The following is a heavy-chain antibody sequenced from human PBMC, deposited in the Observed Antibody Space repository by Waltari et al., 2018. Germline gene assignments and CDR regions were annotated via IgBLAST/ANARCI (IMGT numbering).Heavy chain of an antibody. CDR3: ARAEGPKARGCDY. J-gene: IGHJ4*02. Sequence: QVQLQQWGAGLLKPSETLSLTCAVYGGSFSGYSWSWIRQPPGKGREWIGEITHSGRTNSNPSLKSRVTISVDTSKNQFSLKLSSVTAADTAVYYCARAEGPKARGCDYWGQGTLVTVSS. CDR2: ITHSGRT. CDR1: GGSFSGYS. V-gene: IGHV4-34*01.